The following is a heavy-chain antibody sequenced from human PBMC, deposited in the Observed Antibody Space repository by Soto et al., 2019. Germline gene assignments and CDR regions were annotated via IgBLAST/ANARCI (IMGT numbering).Heavy chain of an antibody. CDR1: GFSFSGKNY. Sequence: XESLRLSCAASGFSFSGKNYLTCVRQAPGKGLEWVSALYSSDGTYYADSVKGRFSVSRDNSKNTFYLQLHSLRPEDTALYFCATWLQREHAFDIWGLGTMVTVSS. CDR2: LYSSDGT. CDR3: ATWLQREHAFDI. D-gene: IGHD1-1*01. J-gene: IGHJ3*02. V-gene: IGHV3-53*01.